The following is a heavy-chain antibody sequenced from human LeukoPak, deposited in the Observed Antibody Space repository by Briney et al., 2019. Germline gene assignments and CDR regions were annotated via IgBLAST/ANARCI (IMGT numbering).Heavy chain of an antibody. V-gene: IGHV1-18*01. Sequence: ASVKVSCKASGYTFTSYGISWVRQAPGQGLEWMGWISAYNGNTNYAQKLQGRVTMTTDTSTSTAYMELRSLRSDDTAVYYCARAGYDFWSGSNWFDPWGQGTLVTVSS. CDR3: ARAGYDFWSGSNWFDP. J-gene: IGHJ5*02. D-gene: IGHD3-3*01. CDR2: ISAYNGNT. CDR1: GYTFTSYG.